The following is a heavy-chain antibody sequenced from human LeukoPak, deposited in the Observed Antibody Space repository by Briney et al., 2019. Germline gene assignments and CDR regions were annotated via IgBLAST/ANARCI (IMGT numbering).Heavy chain of an antibody. CDR2: ISASGSNT. V-gene: IGHV3-11*01. Sequence: GGSLSLSCAASGFTFSDYYMSWIRKAPGKGLEGVSYISASGSNTYYADSVKGRLTISRDNAKNSLYLQMNSLRAEDTAVFYCARIRFGVTSFDYWGQGILVTVSS. CDR3: ARIRFGVTSFDY. J-gene: IGHJ4*02. CDR1: GFTFSDYY. D-gene: IGHD3-16*01.